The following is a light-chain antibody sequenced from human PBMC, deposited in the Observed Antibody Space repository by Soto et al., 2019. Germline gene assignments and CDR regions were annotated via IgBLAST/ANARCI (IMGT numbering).Light chain of an antibody. Sequence: EIVMTQSPATLSVSPGERATLSCRASQSVSSNLAWYQQKPGQAPRLLIYGAFTRATGIPARFSGSGSGTEFTLTISSLQSEDFAVYCCQQYNNWPWTFGQGTKVEIK. CDR3: QQYNNWPWT. V-gene: IGKV3-15*01. CDR2: GAF. CDR1: QSVSSN. J-gene: IGKJ1*01.